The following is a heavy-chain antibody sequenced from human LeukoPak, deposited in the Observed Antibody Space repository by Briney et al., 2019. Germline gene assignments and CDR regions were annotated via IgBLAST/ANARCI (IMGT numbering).Heavy chain of an antibody. J-gene: IGHJ5*02. CDR3: ARGQGDCSGGSCYSDWFDP. Sequence: SETLSLTCAVYGGSFSGYYWSWIRQPPGKGLEWIGEINHSGSTNYNPSLKSRVTISVDTSKNHFSLKLSSVTAADTAMYYCARGQGDCSGGSCYSDWFDPWGPGALFTVSS. CDR1: GGSFSGYY. D-gene: IGHD2-15*01. CDR2: INHSGST. V-gene: IGHV4-34*01.